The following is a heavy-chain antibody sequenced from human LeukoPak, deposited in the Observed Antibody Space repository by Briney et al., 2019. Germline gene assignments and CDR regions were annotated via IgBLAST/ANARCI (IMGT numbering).Heavy chain of an antibody. D-gene: IGHD4-17*01. J-gene: IGHJ6*02. CDR3: ARDVFGSGYADDYGDYEGYYYGMDV. Sequence: SQTLSLTCAISGDSVSSNSAAWNWIRQSPSRGLEWLGRTYYRSKWYNDYAVSVKSRITINPDTSKNQFSLQLNSVTPEDTAVYYCARDVFGSGYADDYGDYEGYYYGMDVWGQGTTVTVSS. CDR1: GDSVSSNSAA. V-gene: IGHV6-1*01. CDR2: TYYRSKWYN.